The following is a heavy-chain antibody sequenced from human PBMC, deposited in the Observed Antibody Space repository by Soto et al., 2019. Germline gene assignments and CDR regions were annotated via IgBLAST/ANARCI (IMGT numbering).Heavy chain of an antibody. J-gene: IGHJ6*02. V-gene: IGHV4-39*01. Sequence: SETLSLTCTVSGGSISSSSYYWGWIRQPPGKGLEWIGSIYYSGSTYYNPSLKSRVTISVDTSKNQFSLKLSSVTAADTAVYYCASSSSICPEDHYFALEVWGQGTTVTVSS. D-gene: IGHD2-2*01. CDR3: ASSSSICPEDHYFALEV. CDR1: GGSISSSSYY. CDR2: IYYSGST.